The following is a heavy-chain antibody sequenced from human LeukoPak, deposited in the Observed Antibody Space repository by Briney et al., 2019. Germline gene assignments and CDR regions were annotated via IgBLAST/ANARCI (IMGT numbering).Heavy chain of an antibody. CDR3: ARGLYSSRPTPFDY. CDR1: GFTFSSYD. J-gene: IGHJ4*02. V-gene: IGHV3-13*01. Sequence: GGSLRLSCAASGFTFSSYDMHWVCQATGKGLEWVSAIGTAGDTYYPGSVKGRFTISRENAKNSLYLQMNSLRAGDTAVYYCARGLYSSRPTPFDYWGQGTLVTVSS. D-gene: IGHD6-13*01. CDR2: IGTAGDT.